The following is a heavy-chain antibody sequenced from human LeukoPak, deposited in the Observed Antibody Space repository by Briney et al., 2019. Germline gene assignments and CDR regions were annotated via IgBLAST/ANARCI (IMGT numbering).Heavy chain of an antibody. V-gene: IGHV4-61*01. J-gene: IGHJ4*02. D-gene: IGHD4-17*01. CDR2: IYYSGST. Sequence: PSETLSLTCTVSGGSVSSGSYYWSWIRQPPGKGLEWIGYIYYSGSTNYNPSLKSRVTISVDTSKNQFSLKLSSATAADTAVYYCARERDYGDYGLDYWGQGTLVTVSS. CDR1: GGSVSSGSYY. CDR3: ARERDYGDYGLDY.